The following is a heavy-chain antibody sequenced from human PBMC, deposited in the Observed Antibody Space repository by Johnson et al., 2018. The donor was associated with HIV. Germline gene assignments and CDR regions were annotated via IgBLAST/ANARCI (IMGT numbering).Heavy chain of an antibody. V-gene: IGHV3-30*18. Sequence: QVQLVESGGGVVQPGGSLRLSCAASRFTFSTYGMHWVRQAPGKGLEWVAVISYDGSNKYYADSVKGRFTISRDNSKNTLYLQMNSLRAEDTAVYYCAKNSAAFDIWGQGTMVTVSS. CDR2: ISYDGSNK. J-gene: IGHJ3*02. CDR3: AKNSAAFDI. CDR1: RFTFSTYG. D-gene: IGHD3-10*01.